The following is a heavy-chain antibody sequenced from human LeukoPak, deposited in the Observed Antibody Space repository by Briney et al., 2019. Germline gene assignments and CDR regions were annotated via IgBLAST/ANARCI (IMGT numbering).Heavy chain of an antibody. CDR3: ARDPENYYGSSGYYSRGAFDI. J-gene: IGHJ3*02. CDR2: ISAYNGNT. Sequence: ASVKVSCKASGYTFTSYGISWVRQAPGQGLEWMGWISAYNGNTNYAQKLQGRVTMTTDTSTSTAYMELRSLRSDDTAVYYCARDPENYYGSSGYYSRGAFDIWGQGTMVTVSS. D-gene: IGHD3-22*01. CDR1: GYTFTSYG. V-gene: IGHV1-18*01.